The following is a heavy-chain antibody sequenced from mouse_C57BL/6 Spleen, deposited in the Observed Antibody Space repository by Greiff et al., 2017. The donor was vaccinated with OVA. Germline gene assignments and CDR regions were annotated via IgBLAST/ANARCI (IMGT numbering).Heavy chain of an antibody. V-gene: IGHV5-16*01. CDR3: ARDRLRVMDY. J-gene: IGHJ4*01. CDR2: INYDGSST. D-gene: IGHD1-1*01. Sequence: EVKLMESEGGLVQPGSSMKLSCTASGFTFSDYYMAWVRQVPEKGLEWVANINYDGSSTYYLDSLKSRFIISRDNAKNILYLQMSSLKSEDTATHYCARDRLRVMDYWGQGTSVTVSS. CDR1: GFTFSDYY.